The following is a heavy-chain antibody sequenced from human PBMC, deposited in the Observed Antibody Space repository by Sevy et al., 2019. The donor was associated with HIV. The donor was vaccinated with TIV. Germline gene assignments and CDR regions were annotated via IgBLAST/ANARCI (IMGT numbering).Heavy chain of an antibody. V-gene: IGHV3-7*01. J-gene: IGHJ4*02. Sequence: GGSLRLSCAASGFTFSSYWMSWVRLAPEKGLEWVAILKQDGSEKYYVDSVKGRFTISRDNAKNSLYLQMNSLRAEDTAVYYCAREISLHCSSTSCYEDYWGQGTLVTVSS. CDR3: AREISLHCSSTSCYEDY. CDR1: GFTFSSYW. CDR2: LKQDGSEK. D-gene: IGHD2-2*01.